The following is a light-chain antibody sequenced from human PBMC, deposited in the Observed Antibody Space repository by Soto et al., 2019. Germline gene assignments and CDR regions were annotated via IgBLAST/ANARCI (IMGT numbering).Light chain of an antibody. CDR2: GAS. J-gene: IGKJ5*01. CDR1: QSISSNY. Sequence: VLTQSPGTLSLSPGERATLSCRASQSISSNYLGWYQQKPGQAPRLLIYGASSRATGIPDRFSGSGSGKDCTLTISRLEPEDFAVYYCQQYGTSTQITFGQGTRLEIK. V-gene: IGKV3-20*01. CDR3: QQYGTSTQIT.